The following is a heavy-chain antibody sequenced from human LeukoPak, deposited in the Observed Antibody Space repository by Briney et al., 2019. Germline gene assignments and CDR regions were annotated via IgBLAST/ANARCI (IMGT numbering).Heavy chain of an antibody. D-gene: IGHD3-10*02. CDR3: AELGITMIGGV. V-gene: IGHV3-48*01. CDR2: ISSSSSTI. J-gene: IGHJ6*04. Sequence: GGSLRLSCAASGFIFSSYSMNWVRQAPGKGLEWVSYISSSSSTIYYADSVKGRFTISRDNAKNSLYLQMNSLRAEDTAVYYCAELGITMIGGVWGKGTTVTISS. CDR1: GFIFSSYS.